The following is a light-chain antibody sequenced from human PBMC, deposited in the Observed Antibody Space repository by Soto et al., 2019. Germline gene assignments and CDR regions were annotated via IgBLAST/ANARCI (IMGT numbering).Light chain of an antibody. CDR2: DVT. CDR1: SSDVGGYDY. V-gene: IGLV2-14*01. Sequence: QSVLTQPASVSGSPGQLITISCTGTSSDVGGYDYVSWYQQHPGKAPKLMIYDVTNRPSGVSNRFSGSKSGNTASLTISGLQAEDEASYYCSSYTSSTSYVFGTGTKLTVL. J-gene: IGLJ1*01. CDR3: SSYTSSTSYV.